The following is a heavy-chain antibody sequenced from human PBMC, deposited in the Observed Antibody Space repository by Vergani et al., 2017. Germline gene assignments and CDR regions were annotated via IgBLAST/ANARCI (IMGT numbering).Heavy chain of an antibody. V-gene: IGHV5-51*01. CDR2: IYPGDSDT. D-gene: IGHD2-2*02. CDR1: GYSFTSYW. CDR3: ARPRGYCSSTSCYNLFDD. Sequence: EVQLVQSGAEVKKPGESLKISCKGSGYSFTSYWIGWVRQMPGKGLEWMGIIYPGDSDTRYSPSFQGQVTISADKSISTAYLQWSSLKASDTAMYYCARPRGYCSSTSCYNLFDDWGQGTLVTVSS. J-gene: IGHJ4*02.